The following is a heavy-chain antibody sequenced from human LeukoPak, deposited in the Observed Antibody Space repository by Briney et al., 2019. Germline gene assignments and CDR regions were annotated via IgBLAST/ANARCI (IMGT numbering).Heavy chain of an antibody. CDR2: IYPGDSDT. J-gene: IGHJ4*02. CDR1: GYSFTSYC. CDR3: ARRTGLTYYYDY. V-gene: IGHV5-51*01. D-gene: IGHD4/OR15-4a*01. Sequence: EALKISLTGSGYSFTSYCFGWVRQLPGKGLEWMGIIYPGDSDTRYSPSFQGQVTISADKSISTDYLQWNSLKPSDTAMYYCARRTGLTYYYDYWGQGTLVTVSS.